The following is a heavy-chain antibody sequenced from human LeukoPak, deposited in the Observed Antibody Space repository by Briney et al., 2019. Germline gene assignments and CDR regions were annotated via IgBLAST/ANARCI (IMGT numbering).Heavy chain of an antibody. D-gene: IGHD2-2*01. CDR2: ISSSGTTI. CDR3: ARGDCSSTSCYYFDY. V-gene: IGHV3-11*04. J-gene: IGHJ4*02. CDR1: GFTFSAHY. Sequence: GGSLRLSCAASGFTFSAHYMSWIRQAPGKGLEWVSYISSSGTTIHYADSVKGRFTISRDNAKNSLYLQMNSLRTEDTAVYYCARGDCSSTSCYYFDYWGQGTLVTVSS.